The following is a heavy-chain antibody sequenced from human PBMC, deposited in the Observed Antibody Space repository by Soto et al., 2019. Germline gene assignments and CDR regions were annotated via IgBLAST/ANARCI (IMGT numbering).Heavy chain of an antibody. CDR3: ARLNGYCVSTGCHGYYGMDV. D-gene: IGHD2-2*03. V-gene: IGHV4-61*01. Sequence: PSETLSLTCTVSGGSVSSGSSYWSWIRQPPGKGIDLIWYIYYNYNTNYNPSFKSRLTISADTSINEFSLRLSSVTAADTAVYYCARLNGYCVSTGCHGYYGMDVWGQGTTVTVSS. CDR2: IYYNYNT. J-gene: IGHJ6*02. CDR1: GGSVSSGSSY.